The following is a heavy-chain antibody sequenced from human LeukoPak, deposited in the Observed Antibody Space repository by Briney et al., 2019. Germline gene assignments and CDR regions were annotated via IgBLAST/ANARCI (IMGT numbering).Heavy chain of an antibody. CDR1: GFTFSGSA. CDR3: TRPIGRDYYDSSGHSEVDY. J-gene: IGHJ4*02. Sequence: PGGSLRLSCAASGFTFSGSAMHWVRQASGKGLEWVGRIRSKANSYATAYAASVKGRFTISRDDSKNTAYLQMNSLKTEDTAVYYCTRPIGRDYYDSSGHSEVDYWGQGTLVTVSS. D-gene: IGHD3-22*01. CDR2: IRSKANSYAT. V-gene: IGHV3-73*01.